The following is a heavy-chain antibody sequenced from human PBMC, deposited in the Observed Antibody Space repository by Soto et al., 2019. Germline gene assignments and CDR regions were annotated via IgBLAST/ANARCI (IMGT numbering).Heavy chain of an antibody. V-gene: IGHV1-69*12. D-gene: IGHD2-21*01. Sequence: QVQLVQSGAEVKKPGSSVKVSCKASGGTFSSYAISWVRQAPGQGLEWMGGIIPIFGTANYAQKFQGRVTITADESTCQAYMDRSSVRSEDTAVYYCARDPHGMVMPYCDYWGQGTLVTVSS. CDR3: ARDPHGMVMPYCDY. CDR2: IIPIFGTA. J-gene: IGHJ4*02. CDR1: GGTFSSYA.